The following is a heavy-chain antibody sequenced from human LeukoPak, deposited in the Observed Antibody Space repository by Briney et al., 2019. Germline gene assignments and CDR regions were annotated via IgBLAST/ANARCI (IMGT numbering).Heavy chain of an antibody. CDR2: INPNSGGT. J-gene: IGHJ3*02. V-gene: IGHV1-2*02. Sequence: ASVKVSCKASVYTFTGYYMHWVRQAPGQGLEWMGWINPNSGGTNYAQKFQGRVTMTRDTSISTAYMELSRLRSDDTAVYYCARDRIRTRAFDIWGQGTMVTVSS. D-gene: IGHD1-14*01. CDR3: ARDRIRTRAFDI. CDR1: VYTFTGYY.